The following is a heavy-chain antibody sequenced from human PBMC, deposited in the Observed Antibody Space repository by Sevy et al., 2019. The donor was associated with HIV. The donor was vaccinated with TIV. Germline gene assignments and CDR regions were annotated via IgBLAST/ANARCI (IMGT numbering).Heavy chain of an antibody. CDR3: ARDLGVCGGDWYSKYYFDY. Sequence: SETLSLTCAVYGGSFSGYYWSWIRQPPGKGLEWIGEINHSGSTNYNPSLKSRVTISVDTSKNQFSLKLSSVTAADTAVYYCARDLGVCGGDWYSKYYFDYWGQGTLVTVSS. V-gene: IGHV4-34*01. J-gene: IGHJ4*02. CDR1: GGSFSGYY. CDR2: INHSGST. D-gene: IGHD2-21*02.